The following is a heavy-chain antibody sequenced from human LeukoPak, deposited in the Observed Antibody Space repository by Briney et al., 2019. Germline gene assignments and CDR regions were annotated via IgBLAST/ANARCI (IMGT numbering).Heavy chain of an antibody. CDR1: GFTFSSYS. CDR3: AREGGSYRAGAFDI. J-gene: IGHJ3*02. D-gene: IGHD1-26*01. Sequence: GGSLRLSCAASGFTFSSYSMNWVRQAPGKGLEWVSSISSSSSYIYYADSVKGRFTISRDNAKNSLYLQMNSLRAEDTAVYYCAREGGSYRAGAFDIWGQGTMVTVSS. V-gene: IGHV3-21*01. CDR2: ISSSSSYI.